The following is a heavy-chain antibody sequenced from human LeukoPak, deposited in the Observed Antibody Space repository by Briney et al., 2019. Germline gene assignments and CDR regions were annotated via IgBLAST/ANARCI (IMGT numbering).Heavy chain of an antibody. J-gene: IGHJ4*02. CDR1: GFTVSSNY. Sequence: PGGSLRLSCAASGFTVSSNYMSWVRQPAGKGLEWVSVLYSGGATFYADSVKGRFTISRDTSKNTLYLQMNDLRADDTAVYYCTKLKGWYGEGFIDYWGQGTLVTVSS. D-gene: IGHD6-19*01. CDR3: TKLKGWYGEGFIDY. CDR2: LYSGGAT. V-gene: IGHV3-53*01.